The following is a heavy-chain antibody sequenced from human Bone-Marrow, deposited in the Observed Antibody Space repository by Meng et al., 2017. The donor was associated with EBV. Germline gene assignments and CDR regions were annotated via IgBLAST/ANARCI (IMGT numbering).Heavy chain of an antibody. V-gene: IGHV1-8*01. CDR2: MDPNSGNT. CDR1: GYTFTRYD. Sequence: QVRAVQSGAEVKKPGASVKVSCKASGYTFTRYDINWVRQATGQGLEWMGWMDPNSGNTGFAQKFQGRVTMTRNTSISTAYMELSALTSEDTAVYYCARDVYASGTYRADPWGQGTLVTVSS. D-gene: IGHD3-10*01. CDR3: ARDVYASGTYRADP. J-gene: IGHJ5*02.